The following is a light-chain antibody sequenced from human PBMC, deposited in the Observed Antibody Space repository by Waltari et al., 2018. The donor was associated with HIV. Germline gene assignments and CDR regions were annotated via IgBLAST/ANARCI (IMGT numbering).Light chain of an antibody. V-gene: IGLV1-47*01. CDR1: SSNIGTNN. Sequence: QSVVTQSPSASGTPGQSVTISCSGSSSNIGTNNVFRCQPLPGTAPKLLIYRDNQRPSGVPDRISGSRSGTSASLAISGLRSEDEAVYYCVVWDDSLSGVVFGGGTSLTVL. CDR2: RDN. CDR3: VVWDDSLSGVV. J-gene: IGLJ2*01.